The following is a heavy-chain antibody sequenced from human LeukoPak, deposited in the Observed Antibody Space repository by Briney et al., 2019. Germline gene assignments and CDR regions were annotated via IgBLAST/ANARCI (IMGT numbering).Heavy chain of an antibody. Sequence: GGSLRLSCAASGFTFSSYGMNWVRQAPGKGLEWVSSIGSSSDYIYYADSVKDRFTISRDNAKNSLYLQMNSLRAEDTAIYYCARTYGGDGGQRFDYWGQGTLVTVSS. J-gene: IGHJ4*02. CDR2: IGSSSDYI. CDR1: GFTFSSYG. D-gene: IGHD2-21*02. CDR3: ARTYGGDGGQRFDY. V-gene: IGHV3-21*01.